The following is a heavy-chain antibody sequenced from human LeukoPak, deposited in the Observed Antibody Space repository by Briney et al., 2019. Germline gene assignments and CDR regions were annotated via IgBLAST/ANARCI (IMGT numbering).Heavy chain of an antibody. CDR3: AREVEYCFDQ. J-gene: IGHJ4*02. CDR1: GFTFGSYA. Sequence: GGSLRLSCAASGFTFGSYAMSWVRQAPGKGLEWVSGISGSGGSTFYVDSVKGRFTISRDNSKNTLYLQMNSLRAEDTAVYYCAREVEYCFDQWGQGTLVTVSS. V-gene: IGHV3-23*01. CDR2: ISGSGGST.